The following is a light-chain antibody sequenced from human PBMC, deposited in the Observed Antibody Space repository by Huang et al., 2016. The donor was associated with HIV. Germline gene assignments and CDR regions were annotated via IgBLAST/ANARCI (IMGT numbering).Light chain of an antibody. CDR2: AAS. CDR3: QQTYSTPWT. V-gene: IGKV1-39*01. Sequence: DIQMTQSPFSLSASVGNRVTITCRASQSISSYLNWYQQIPGKAPKVLIYAASNLQSGVPSRFSGSGSGTDFTLTISSLQPEDFSTYYCQQTYSTPWTFGQGTKVEIK. CDR1: QSISSY. J-gene: IGKJ1*01.